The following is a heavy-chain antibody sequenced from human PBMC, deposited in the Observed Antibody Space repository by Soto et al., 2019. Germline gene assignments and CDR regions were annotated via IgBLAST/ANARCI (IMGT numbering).Heavy chain of an antibody. Sequence: SETLSLTCTVSGGSISSSSYYWGWIRQPPGKGLEWIGSIYYSGSTYYNPSLKSRVTISVDTSKNQFSLLLNSVTPEDTAVYYCARVSFDHFVHWFDPWGQGTLVTVSS. D-gene: IGHD3-9*01. CDR3: ARVSFDHFVHWFDP. CDR2: IYYSGST. V-gene: IGHV4-39*01. CDR1: GGSISSSSYY. J-gene: IGHJ5*02.